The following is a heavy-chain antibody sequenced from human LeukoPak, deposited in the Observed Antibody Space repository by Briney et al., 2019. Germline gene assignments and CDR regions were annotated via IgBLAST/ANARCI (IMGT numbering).Heavy chain of an antibody. Sequence: SETLSLTCTVSGGSISSSSYYWGWIRQPPGKGLEWIGSIYYSGSTSYNPSLMSRVTISVDTSKNEFTLKLTSVTAADTAVYYCARRGSFASPDTLWGQGTLVTVSS. CDR3: ARRGSFASPDTL. CDR2: IYYSGST. D-gene: IGHD3-16*01. V-gene: IGHV4-39*06. CDR1: GGSISSSSYY. J-gene: IGHJ4*02.